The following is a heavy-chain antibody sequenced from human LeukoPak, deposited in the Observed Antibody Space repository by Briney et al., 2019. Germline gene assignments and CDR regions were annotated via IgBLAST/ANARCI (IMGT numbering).Heavy chain of an antibody. CDR3: ARGEGWYGHYYFDY. D-gene: IGHD6-19*01. J-gene: IGHJ4*02. CDR2: MNPNSGNT. Sequence: ASVKVSCKASGYTFTSYDINWVRQATGQGLEWMEWMNPNSGNTGYAQKFQGRVTMTRNTSISTAYMELSSLRSEDTAVYYRARGEGWYGHYYFDYWGQGTLVTVSS. CDR1: GYTFTSYD. V-gene: IGHV1-8*01.